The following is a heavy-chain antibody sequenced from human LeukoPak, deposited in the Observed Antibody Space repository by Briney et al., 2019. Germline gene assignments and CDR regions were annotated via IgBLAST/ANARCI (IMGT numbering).Heavy chain of an antibody. CDR2: IYYSGST. CDR3: ARDHSNYVLNWFDP. J-gene: IGHJ5*02. CDR1: GGSISSGDYY. D-gene: IGHD4-11*01. V-gene: IGHV4-30-4*08. Sequence: SETLSLTCTVSGGSISSGDYYWSWIRQPQGKGLEWIGYIYYSGSTYYNPSLKSRVTISVDTSKNQFSLKLSSVTAADTAVYYCARDHSNYVLNWFDPWGQGTLVTVSS.